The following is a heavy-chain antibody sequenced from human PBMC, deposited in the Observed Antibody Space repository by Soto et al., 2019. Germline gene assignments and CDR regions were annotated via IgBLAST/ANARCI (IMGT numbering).Heavy chain of an antibody. Sequence: ASVKVSCKASGYTFTSYGISWVRRAPGQGLEWMGWINAYNANTNYAQKLQGRVTMTTDTSTSTAYMELRSLRSEDTAVYYCAGGIKDGDYSRWFGPLGPGTLVTVSS. J-gene: IGHJ5*02. V-gene: IGHV1-18*01. CDR1: GYTFTSYG. CDR2: INAYNANT. CDR3: AGGIKDGDYSRWFGP. D-gene: IGHD4-17*01.